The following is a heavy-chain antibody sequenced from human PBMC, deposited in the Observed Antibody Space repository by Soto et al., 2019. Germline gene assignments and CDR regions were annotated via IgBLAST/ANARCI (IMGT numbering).Heavy chain of an antibody. V-gene: IGHV3-33*01. Sequence: GGSLRLSCAASGFTFSSYGMHWVRQAPGKGLEWVAVIWYDGSNKYYADSVKGRFTISRDNSKNTLYLQMNSLRAEDTAVYYCARDRLASCGGDCYRVNWFDPRGQGPLVTVSS. CDR1: GFTFSSYG. CDR2: IWYDGSNK. CDR3: ARDRLASCGGDCYRVNWFDP. J-gene: IGHJ5*02. D-gene: IGHD2-21*01.